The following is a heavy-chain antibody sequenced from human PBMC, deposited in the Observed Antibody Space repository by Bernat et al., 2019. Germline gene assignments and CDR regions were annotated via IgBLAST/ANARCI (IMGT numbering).Heavy chain of an antibody. J-gene: IGHJ4*02. CDR2: INWNGGST. CDR1: GFTFDDYG. Sequence: EVQLVESGGGVVRPGGSLRLSCAASGFTFDDYGMSWVRQAPGKGLEWVSGINWNGGSTGYADSVKGRFTISRDNAKNSLYLQMNSLRAEDTALYYCAEAPGYCSSTSCPTKEYYFDYWGQGTLVTVSS. V-gene: IGHV3-20*04. CDR3: AEAPGYCSSTSCPTKEYYFDY. D-gene: IGHD2-2*01.